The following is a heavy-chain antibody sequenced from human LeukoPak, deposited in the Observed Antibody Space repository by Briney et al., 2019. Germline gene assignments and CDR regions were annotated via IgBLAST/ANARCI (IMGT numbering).Heavy chain of an antibody. CDR3: ARDPSFGYYDSSGYLDY. CDR1: GFTFSSYG. Sequence: WGSLRLSCAASGFTFSSYGMHWVRQAPGKGLEWVAVIWYDGSNKYYADSVKGRFTISRDNSKNTLYLQMNSLRAEDTAVYYCARDPSFGYYDSSGYLDYWGQGTLVTVSS. D-gene: IGHD3-22*01. J-gene: IGHJ4*02. V-gene: IGHV3-33*01. CDR2: IWYDGSNK.